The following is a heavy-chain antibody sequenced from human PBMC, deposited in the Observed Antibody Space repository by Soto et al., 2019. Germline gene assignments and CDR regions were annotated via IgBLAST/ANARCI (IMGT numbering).Heavy chain of an antibody. CDR3: ARDGRVGCSSNSCWENYGMDV. CDR1: GYTFTSYG. D-gene: IGHD2-2*01. V-gene: IGHV1-18*04. J-gene: IGHJ6*02. Sequence: ASVKVSCKASGYTFTSYGISWVRQAPGQGLEWMGWISAYNGNTNYAQKLQGRVTMTTDTSTSTAYMELRSLRSDDTAVYYCARDGRVGCSSNSCWENYGMDVWGQGTTVTVSS. CDR2: ISAYNGNT.